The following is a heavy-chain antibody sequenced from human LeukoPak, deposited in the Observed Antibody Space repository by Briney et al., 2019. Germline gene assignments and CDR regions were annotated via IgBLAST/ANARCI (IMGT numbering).Heavy chain of an antibody. D-gene: IGHD5-24*01. J-gene: IGHJ6*02. Sequence: SETLSLTCTVSGGSISSGGYYWSWIRQHPGKGLEWIGYIYYSGSTYYNPSLKSRVTISVDTSKNQFSLKLSSVTAADTAVYYCARDTRDGPRYGMDVWGQGTTVTVSS. CDR2: IYYSGST. CDR3: ARDTRDGPRYGMDV. V-gene: IGHV4-31*03. CDR1: GGSISSGGYY.